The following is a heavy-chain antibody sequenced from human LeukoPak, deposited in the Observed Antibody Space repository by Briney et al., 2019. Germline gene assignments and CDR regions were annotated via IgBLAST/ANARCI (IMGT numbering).Heavy chain of an antibody. J-gene: IGHJ4*02. V-gene: IGHV4-34*01. CDR2: INHSRST. Sequence: SETLSLTCAVYGGSFSGHYWSWIRQPPGKGLEWIGEINHSRSTNYNPSLKSRVTISVDTSKNQFSLKLSSVTAADTAVYYCARDFDCGGDCYSLGGYFDYWGQGTLVTVSS. D-gene: IGHD2-21*02. CDR3: ARDFDCGGDCYSLGGYFDY. CDR1: GGSFSGHY.